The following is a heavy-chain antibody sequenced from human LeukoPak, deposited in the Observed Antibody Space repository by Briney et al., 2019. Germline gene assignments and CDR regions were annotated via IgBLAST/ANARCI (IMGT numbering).Heavy chain of an antibody. CDR2: LWYGGSNK. D-gene: IGHD2-15*01. Sequence: GGSLRLSCAASGFTFSSYGMHWLRQAPGKGLEGVAVLWYGGSNKYYADYVKGRFTISRDNSKNTLYLQINTLRAEESAVYNCAREVHCSGGSCYSNWFDPWGQGTLVTVSS. CDR3: AREVHCSGGSCYSNWFDP. V-gene: IGHV3-33*01. J-gene: IGHJ5*02. CDR1: GFTFSSYG.